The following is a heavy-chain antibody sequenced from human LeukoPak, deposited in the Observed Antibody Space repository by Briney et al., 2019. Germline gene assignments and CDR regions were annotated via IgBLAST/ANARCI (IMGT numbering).Heavy chain of an antibody. CDR1: GFTLSNYA. CDR2: ISTDGKDK. Sequence: GGSLRLSCAASGFTLSNYAMHWVRQAPGKGLEWVTVISTDGKDKKYADSVKGRFTISRDNSKSTLYLQMNGLTAEDTALYYCARRLVTAGITDFFDSWGQGTLVSVSS. J-gene: IGHJ4*02. CDR3: ARRLVTAGITDFFDS. V-gene: IGHV3-33*05. D-gene: IGHD2-2*01.